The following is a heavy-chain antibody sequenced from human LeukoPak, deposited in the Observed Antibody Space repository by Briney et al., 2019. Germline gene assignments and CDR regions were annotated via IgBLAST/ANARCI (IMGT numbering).Heavy chain of an antibody. CDR2: ISSSSSYI. CDR1: GFTFSSYS. D-gene: IGHD2-2*02. V-gene: IGHV3-21*01. CDR3: ARDGPQYCSSTSCYIRYYYGMDV. J-gene: IGHJ6*02. Sequence: PGGSLRLSCAASGFTFSSYSMNWVRQAPGKGLEWVSSISSSSSYIYYADSVKGRFTISRDSAKNSLYLQMNSLRAEDTAVYYCARDGPQYCSSTSCYIRYYYGMDVWGQGTTVTVSS.